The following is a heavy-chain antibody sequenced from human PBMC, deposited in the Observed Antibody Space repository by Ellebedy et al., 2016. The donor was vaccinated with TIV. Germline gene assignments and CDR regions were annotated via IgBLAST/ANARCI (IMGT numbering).Heavy chain of an antibody. V-gene: IGHV4-59*01. Sequence: SETLSLXCTVSGGSISSYSWSWIRQSPGKGLEWIGSMYYSGSTNYSPSLKSRVTISLDTSKNQLSLKLTSVTAADTAVYYCARIFYYGSGSYGWFDPWGQGTLVTVSS. J-gene: IGHJ5*02. CDR1: GGSISSYS. D-gene: IGHD3-10*01. CDR2: MYYSGST. CDR3: ARIFYYGSGSYGWFDP.